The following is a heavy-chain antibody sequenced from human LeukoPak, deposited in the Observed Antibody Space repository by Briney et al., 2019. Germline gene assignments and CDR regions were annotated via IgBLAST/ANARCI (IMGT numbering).Heavy chain of an antibody. Sequence: GGSLRLSCAASGFIFGTNWMSWVRQAPGKGREWVAHIKPDGSEEHYVDAVRGRFTISRDDAKNSLYLQMSSLRAEDTAVYYCARAGRYFDPFDYWGQGTLVTVSS. CDR1: GFIFGTNW. CDR3: ARAGRYFDPFDY. V-gene: IGHV3-7*01. J-gene: IGHJ4*02. CDR2: IKPDGSEE. D-gene: IGHD3-9*01.